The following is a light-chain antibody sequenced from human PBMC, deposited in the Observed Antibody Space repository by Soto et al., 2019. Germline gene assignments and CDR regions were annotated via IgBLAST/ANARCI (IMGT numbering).Light chain of an antibody. CDR2: EVT. CDR1: SSDVGSYNY. CDR3: SSYAGRNNLVF. V-gene: IGLV2-8*01. J-gene: IGLJ2*01. Sequence: QSALTQPPSASGSPGQSVTISCTGTSSDVGSYNYVSWYQQHPGKAPRLIIYEVTKRPSGVPDRFSGSKSDNTASLTVSGLQGEDEVDYYCSSYAGRNNLVFFGGGTKVTVL.